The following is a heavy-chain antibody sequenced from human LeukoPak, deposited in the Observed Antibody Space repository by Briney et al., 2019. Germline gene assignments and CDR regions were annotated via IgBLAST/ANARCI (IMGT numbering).Heavy chain of an antibody. Sequence: PGGSLRLSCAASGFTSSDYYMSWIRQASGKGLEWVSYISSSSSYTNYADSVKGRFTISRDNAKNSLYLQMNSLRAEDTAVYYCARVTAPAGVPAAMPGYWGQGTLVTVSS. D-gene: IGHD2-2*01. V-gene: IGHV3-11*06. CDR2: ISSSSSYT. J-gene: IGHJ4*02. CDR1: GFTSSDYY. CDR3: ARVTAPAGVPAAMPGY.